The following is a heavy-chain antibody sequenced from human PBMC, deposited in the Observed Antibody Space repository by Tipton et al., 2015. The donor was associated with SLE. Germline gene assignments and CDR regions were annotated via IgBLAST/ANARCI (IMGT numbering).Heavy chain of an antibody. V-gene: IGHV4-34*01. CDR3: ARVGLITPDAFDI. J-gene: IGHJ3*02. D-gene: IGHD5-24*01. CDR2: SNPSGST. Sequence: TLSLTCAVYGGSFSGYYWSWIRQPPGKGLEWIGESNPSGSTNYNPSLKSRVTISVDTSKNQFSLKLNSVTAADTAVYYCARVGLITPDAFDIWGEGTMVTVSS. CDR1: GGSFSGYY.